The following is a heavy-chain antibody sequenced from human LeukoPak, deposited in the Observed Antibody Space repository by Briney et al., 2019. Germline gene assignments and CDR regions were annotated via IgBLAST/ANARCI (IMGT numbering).Heavy chain of an antibody. V-gene: IGHV4-34*01. CDR3: ANLAGSPGY. CDR2: INHSGST. J-gene: IGHJ4*02. Sequence: TSETLSLTCAVYGGSFSGYYWSWIRQPPGKGLEWIGEINHSGSTNYNPSLKSRVTISVDTSKNQFSLKLSSVTAADTAVYYCANLAGSPGYWGQGTLVTVSS. D-gene: IGHD6-19*01. CDR1: GGSFSGYY.